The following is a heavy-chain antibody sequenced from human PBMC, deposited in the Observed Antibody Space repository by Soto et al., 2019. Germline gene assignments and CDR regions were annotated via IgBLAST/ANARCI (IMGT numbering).Heavy chain of an antibody. J-gene: IGHJ4*02. V-gene: IGHV3-21*01. CDR1: GFTFSSYS. CDR3: ARDGGKQLSPIDY. D-gene: IGHD6-6*01. CDR2: ISSTSIYI. Sequence: GGSLRLSCAASGFTFSSYSMNWFRQAPGKGLEWVSSISSTSIYIYYADSVKGRFTISRDNAKNSLYLQMDSLRADDTAFYYCARDGGKQLSPIDYWGQGTLVTVSS.